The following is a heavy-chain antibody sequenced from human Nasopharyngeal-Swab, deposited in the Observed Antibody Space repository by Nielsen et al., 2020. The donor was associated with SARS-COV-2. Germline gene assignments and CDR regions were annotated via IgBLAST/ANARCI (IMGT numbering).Heavy chain of an antibody. CDR2: INPYSGDT. CDR3: VRDDGDVPGITGSGPPGGY. D-gene: IGHD6-13*01. J-gene: IGHJ4*02. CDR1: GYRFTDYY. Sequence: ASVKVSCKASGYRFTDYYMHWVRQAPGQGLEWMGRINPYSGDTKYAQKFQGRVTVTRDTSIETVYMELSSLRSDDTAVYYCVRDDGDVPGITGSGPPGGYWGQGTLVTVSS. V-gene: IGHV1-2*06.